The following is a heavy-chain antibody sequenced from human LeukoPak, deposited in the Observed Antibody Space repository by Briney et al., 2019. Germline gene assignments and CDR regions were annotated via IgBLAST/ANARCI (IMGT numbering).Heavy chain of an antibody. Sequence: AGSLRLSCAASGFTFSSYAMTWVRQAPGKGLECVSAISTRGDRPSYADSVKGRFTISRDNSKNTLYLQMNSLRVEDTAIYYCRLAGVSGRTYWGQGTLVTVSS. CDR3: RLAGVSGRTY. V-gene: IGHV3-23*01. CDR1: GFTFSSYA. CDR2: ISTRGDRP. D-gene: IGHD3-10*01. J-gene: IGHJ4*02.